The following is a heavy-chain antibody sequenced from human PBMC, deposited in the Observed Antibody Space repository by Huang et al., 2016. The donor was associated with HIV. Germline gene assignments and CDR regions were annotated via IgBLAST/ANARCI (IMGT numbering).Heavy chain of an antibody. CDR2: LNHSGST. V-gene: IGHV4-34*01. Sequence: QVQLQQWGAGLLKPSETLSLTCAVYGEYFSGYYWTWIRQTPGKGLEWIGELNHSGSTNTNTALKKRVTMSVDTSKNQFSLELRSVTAADTAVYYCARGSARYYYDSSGYRRSPSFDYWGQGTLVTVSS. D-gene: IGHD3-22*01. CDR3: ARGSARYYYDSSGYRRSPSFDY. J-gene: IGHJ4*02. CDR1: GEYFSGYY.